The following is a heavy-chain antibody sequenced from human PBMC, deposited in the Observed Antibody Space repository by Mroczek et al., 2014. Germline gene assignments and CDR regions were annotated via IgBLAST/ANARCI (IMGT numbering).Heavy chain of an antibody. V-gene: IGHV4-4*07. J-gene: IGHJ6*03. D-gene: IGHD5-18*01. Sequence: QVQLQESGPGLVKPSETLSLTCTVSGGSISSYYWSWIRQPAGKGLEWIGRIYTSGSTNYNPSLKSRVTMSVDTSKNQFSLKLSSVTAADTAVYYCARDSRETAPDYYYYYYMDVWGKGTTVTVSS. CDR2: IYTSGST. CDR1: GGSISSYY. CDR3: ARDSRETAPDYYYYYYMDV.